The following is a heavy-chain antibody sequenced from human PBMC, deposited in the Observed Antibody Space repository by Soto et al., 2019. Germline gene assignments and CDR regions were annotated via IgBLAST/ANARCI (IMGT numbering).Heavy chain of an antibody. V-gene: IGHV3-30*10. CDR3: AKGSSGNYFTYYYYYGMDV. Sequence: GRALSLSCAASGFSHCDFVSQRAREAPALALECFAVISYDGNNKYYTDSVKGRFTIARDNSKNPVYLEMNNLRAEDTAMYYCAKGSSGNYFTYYYYYGMDVWGQGTTVTVSS. CDR2: ISYDGNNK. CDR1: GFSHCDFV. J-gene: IGHJ6*02. D-gene: IGHD3-22*01.